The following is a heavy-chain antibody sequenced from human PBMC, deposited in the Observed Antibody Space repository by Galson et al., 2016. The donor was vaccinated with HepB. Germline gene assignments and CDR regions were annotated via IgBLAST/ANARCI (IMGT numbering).Heavy chain of an antibody. CDR2: ISSSGGDT. CDR1: GXXFNXXX. D-gene: IGHD2-8*01. Sequence: SLRXXCAASGXXFNXXXMSXXXQAXXKGLEXVSXISSSGGDTFYADSVKGRFAISRDSSKNTLYLQMNSLRAXXTAVYHCAKGGQXFDYATRYCDYWGQGXXVTVSX. CDR3: AKGGQXFDYATRYCDY. V-gene: IGHV3-23*01. J-gene: IGHJ4*02.